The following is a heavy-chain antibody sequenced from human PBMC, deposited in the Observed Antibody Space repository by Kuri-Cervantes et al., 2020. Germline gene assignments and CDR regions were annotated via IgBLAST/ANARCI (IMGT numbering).Heavy chain of an antibody. CDR2: MNPDSGNT. CDR1: GYTITSYD. J-gene: IGHJ5*02. V-gene: IGHV1-8*01. CDR3: ARGPYYYGSGSYYYWFDP. Sequence: ASVKVSCKASGYTITSYDINWVRQATGQGLEWMGWMNPDSGNTDYAQKFQGRVTMTRDTSINTAYMELSSLRSEDTAVYYCARGPYYYGSGSYYYWFDPWGQGTLVTVSS. D-gene: IGHD3-10*01.